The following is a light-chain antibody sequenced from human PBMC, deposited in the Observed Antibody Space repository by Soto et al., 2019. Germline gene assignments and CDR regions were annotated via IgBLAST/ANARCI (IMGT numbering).Light chain of an antibody. J-gene: IGKJ2*01. CDR2: DAS. Sequence: DIQMTQSPSTLSASVGDRVTITCRASQSISSWLAWYQQKPGKAPKLLIYDASSLESGVPSRFSGSGSGTEFTLTISSLQPDDFATYYSQQYNSYSTYTFGQGTKLEIK. V-gene: IGKV1-5*01. CDR3: QQYNSYSTYT. CDR1: QSISSW.